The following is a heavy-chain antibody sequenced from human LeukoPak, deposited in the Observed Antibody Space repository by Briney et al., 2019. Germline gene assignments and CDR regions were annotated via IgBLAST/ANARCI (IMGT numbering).Heavy chain of an antibody. CDR3: ATEEGYNAY. D-gene: IGHD5-24*01. J-gene: IGHJ4*02. CDR1: GGSFSAYY. V-gene: IGHV4-34*01. CDR2: IHHSGST. Sequence: PSETLSLTCAVDGGSFSAYYWSWIRQSPGKGLEWIGEIHHSGSTKYNPSLKSRVTISVDMSQSQFYLKLTSVTAADTAVYYCATEEGYNAYWGQGILVTVSS.